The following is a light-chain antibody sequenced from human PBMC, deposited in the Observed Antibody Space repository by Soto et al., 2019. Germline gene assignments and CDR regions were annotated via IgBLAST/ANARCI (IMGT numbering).Light chain of an antibody. V-gene: IGKV1-5*01. CDR3: QQYNSYS. CDR2: DAS. Sequence: DIQVTQSPPTLSASVVDRVTITCRASQTISTWMAWYQQKPGKAPKLPVYDASTLQSGVASRFSGSGSGTEFTLIISGLQPDDSATYYCQQYNSYSFGQGTKVDIK. CDR1: QTISTW. J-gene: IGKJ1*01.